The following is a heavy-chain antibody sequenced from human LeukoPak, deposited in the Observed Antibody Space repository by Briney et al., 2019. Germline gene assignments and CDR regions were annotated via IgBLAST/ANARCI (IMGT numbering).Heavy chain of an antibody. D-gene: IGHD6-19*01. CDR1: GYTFTGHY. CDR2: INPNSGDT. V-gene: IGHV1-2*02. J-gene: IGHJ4*02. Sequence: GASVKVSCKAPGYTFTGHYMHWARQAPGQGLEWMGWINPNSGDTNSAQKFQGRVTLTRDTSISIVYMELSRLRPDDTAVYYCAREGWDQRDTAAFDYWGQGTLVTVSS. CDR3: AREGWDQRDTAAFDY.